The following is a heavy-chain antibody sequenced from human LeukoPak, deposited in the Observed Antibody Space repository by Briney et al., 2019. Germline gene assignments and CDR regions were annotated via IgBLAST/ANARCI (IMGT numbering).Heavy chain of an antibody. CDR1: GGSISSSNW. CDR2: IYHSGST. CDR3: ARRGIGSPIDY. J-gene: IGHJ4*02. D-gene: IGHD6-13*01. Sequence: SETLSLTCAVSGGSISSSNWWSWVRQPPGKGLERIGDIYHSGSTNYNPSLKSRVTISVDKSKNQFSLKLSSVTAADTAVYYCARRGIGSPIDYWGQGTLVTVSS. V-gene: IGHV4-4*02.